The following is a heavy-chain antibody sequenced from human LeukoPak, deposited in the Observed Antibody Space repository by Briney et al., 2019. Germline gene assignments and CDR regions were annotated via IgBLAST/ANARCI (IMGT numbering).Heavy chain of an antibody. CDR2: IYYSGST. J-gene: IGHJ5*02. D-gene: IGHD1-1*01. CDR3: ARVAGTTSTNWSDA. Sequence: PSETLSLTCTVSGGSTSGSSYYGGWIRQPPGKGLGWIGSIYYSGSTYYNPSRNGRVTISIDTSKNQFCLKLSSVTAADTAVYYCARVAGTTSTNWSDAWGQGTPVTVSS. V-gene: IGHV4-39*07. CDR1: GGSTSGSSYY.